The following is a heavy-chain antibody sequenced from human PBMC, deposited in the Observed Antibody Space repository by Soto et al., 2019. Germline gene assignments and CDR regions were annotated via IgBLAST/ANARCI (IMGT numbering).Heavy chain of an antibody. D-gene: IGHD1-26*01. V-gene: IGHV3-23*01. Sequence: EVQLLESGGGLVQPGGSLRLSCAASGFTFSRYTMSWVRQAPGKGLEWVSAISGSGGSTYYADAVKGRFTISSDNSKNTLYLQMNSLRAEDTAVYYCAKDEVGAVYDYYYGMDVWGQGTTVTVSS. CDR1: GFTFSRYT. J-gene: IGHJ6*02. CDR3: AKDEVGAVYDYYYGMDV. CDR2: ISGSGGST.